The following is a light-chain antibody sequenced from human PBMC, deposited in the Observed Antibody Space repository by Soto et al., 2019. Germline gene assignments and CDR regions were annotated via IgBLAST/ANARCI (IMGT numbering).Light chain of an antibody. CDR1: SSDVGSYNY. CDR3: SSYTTTSTYV. V-gene: IGLV2-14*01. J-gene: IGLJ1*01. Sequence: QSALTQPASVSGSPGQSITISCTGTSSDVGSYNYVSWYQQHPGKAPNLMIYEVSHRPSGVSNRFSGSKSGNMASLTISGLQADDEADYYCSSYTTTSTYVFGTGTKLTVL. CDR2: EVS.